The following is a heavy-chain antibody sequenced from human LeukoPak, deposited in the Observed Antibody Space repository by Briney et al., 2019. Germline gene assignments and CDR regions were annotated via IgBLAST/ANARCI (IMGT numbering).Heavy chain of an antibody. D-gene: IGHD3-22*01. CDR3: ARGGNYYDSSGYLFDY. J-gene: IGHJ4*02. CDR1: GGTFSSYA. V-gene: IGHV1-69*05. Sequence: SVKVSCKASGGTFSSYAISWVRQAPGQGLEWMGGIIPIFGTANYAQKFQGRVTITTDESTSTAYMELSSLRSEDTAVYYCARGGNYYDSSGYLFDYWGQGTPVTVSS. CDR2: IIPIFGTA.